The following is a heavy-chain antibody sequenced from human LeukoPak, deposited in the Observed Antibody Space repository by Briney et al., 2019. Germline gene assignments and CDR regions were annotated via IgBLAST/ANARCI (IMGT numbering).Heavy chain of an antibody. CDR3: HATQELYPYYFDW. CDR1: GFTFTISG. V-gene: IGHV1-58*02. Sequence: SVTVSCTASGFTFTISGMQWVRQARGQRLEWIGWIAVGSANTNYAQKFQERVTITRDRAKSTAYMELSSLRPKATATSYCHATQELYPYYFDWWGGGTLVSV. CDR2: IAVGSANT. D-gene: IGHD3-10*01. J-gene: IGHJ4*02.